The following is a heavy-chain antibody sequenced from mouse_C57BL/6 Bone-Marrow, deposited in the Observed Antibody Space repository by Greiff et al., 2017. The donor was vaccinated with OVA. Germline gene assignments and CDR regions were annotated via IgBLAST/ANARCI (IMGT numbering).Heavy chain of an antibody. CDR1: GFTFSSYA. CDR2: ISDGGSYT. CDR3: ARVLYYGHAMDY. V-gene: IGHV5-4*01. J-gene: IGHJ4*01. Sequence: EVQLQQSGGGLVKPGGSLKLSCAASGFTFSSYAMSWVRQTPEKRLAWVATISDGGSYTYYPDNVKGRFTISRDNAKNNLYLQMCHLKSEDTARYYCARVLYYGHAMDYWGQGTSGTVFS. D-gene: IGHD2-1*01.